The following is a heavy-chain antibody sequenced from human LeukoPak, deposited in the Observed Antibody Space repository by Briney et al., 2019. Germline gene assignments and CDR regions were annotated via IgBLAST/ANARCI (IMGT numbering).Heavy chain of an antibody. CDR1: GGSFSGYY. Sequence: SETLSLTCTVYGGSFSGYYWSWIRQPSGKGLEWIGEINHSGSTNYNPSLKSRVTISVDTSKNQFSLKLSSVTAADTAVYYCARGRDILTGFYEHWFDPWGQGTLVTVSS. V-gene: IGHV4-34*01. CDR3: ARGRDILTGFYEHWFDP. D-gene: IGHD3-9*01. CDR2: INHSGST. J-gene: IGHJ5*02.